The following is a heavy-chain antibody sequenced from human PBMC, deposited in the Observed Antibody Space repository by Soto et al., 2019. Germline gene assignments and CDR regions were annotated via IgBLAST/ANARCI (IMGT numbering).Heavy chain of an antibody. CDR3: ARRYLVPTYYEAYLDWATYYYYGMDV. J-gene: IGHJ6*02. CDR1: GFTFSSYW. CDR2: INSDGSST. V-gene: IGHV3-74*01. D-gene: IGHD3-9*01. Sequence: HPGGSLRLSCAASGFTFSSYWMHWVRQAPGKGLVWVSRINSDGSSTSYADSVKGRFTISRDNAKNTLYLQMNSLRAEDTAVYYCARRYLVPTYYEAYLDWATYYYYGMDVWGQGTTVTVSS.